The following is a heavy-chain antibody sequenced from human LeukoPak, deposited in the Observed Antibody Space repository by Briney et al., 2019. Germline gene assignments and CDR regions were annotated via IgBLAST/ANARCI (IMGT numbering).Heavy chain of an antibody. V-gene: IGHV3-7*01. CDR3: ATDRGWRTSGYYLYYFEY. D-gene: IGHD3-3*01. CDR2: IKHDGSEK. J-gene: IGHJ4*02. CDR1: GFIFTNYF. Sequence: PGGSPRLSCAASGFIFTNYFMSWVRQAPGKGLEWVASIKHDGSEKYYVDSVRGRFTISRGNTMNSLYLQMSSLRAEDTAVYYCATDRGWRTSGYYLYYFEYWGQGTLVTYSS.